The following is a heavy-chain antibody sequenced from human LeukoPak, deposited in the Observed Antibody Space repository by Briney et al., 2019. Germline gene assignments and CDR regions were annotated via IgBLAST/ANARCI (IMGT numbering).Heavy chain of an antibody. CDR2: IIPIFGTA. CDR1: GGTFSSYA. J-gene: IGHJ3*02. V-gene: IGHV1-69*05. CDR3: ARDGDYYGGKSRDAFDI. Sequence: EASVKVSCKASGGTFSSYAISWMRQAPGQGLEWMGGIIPIFGTANYAQKFQGGVTITTDESTSTAYMELSSLRSEDTAVYYCARDGDYYGGKSRDAFDIWGQGTMVTVSS. D-gene: IGHD4-23*01.